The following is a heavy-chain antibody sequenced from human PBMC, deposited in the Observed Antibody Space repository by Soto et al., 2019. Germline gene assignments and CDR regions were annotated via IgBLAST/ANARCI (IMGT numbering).Heavy chain of an antibody. V-gene: IGHV3-9*01. CDR3: AKDQYYYGSGSYLFDY. D-gene: IGHD3-10*01. CDR2: ISWNSGSI. CDR1: GFTFDAYA. Sequence: EVQLVESGGGLVQPGRSLRLSCAASGFTFDAYAMHWVRPAPGKGLEWVSGISWNSGSIGYADSVKGRFTISRDNAKNSLYLQMNSLRAEDTALYYCAKDQYYYGSGSYLFDYWGQGTLVTVSS. J-gene: IGHJ4*02.